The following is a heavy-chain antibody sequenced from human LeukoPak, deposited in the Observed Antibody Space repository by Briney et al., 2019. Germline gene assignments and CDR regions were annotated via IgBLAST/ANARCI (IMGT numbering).Heavy chain of an antibody. Sequence: GGSLRLSCAASGFTFTNYAMSWIRQAPGKGLDWVSAISGGGEDTYYPNSMKGRFTISRDNSKNTLYLQMNSLGAEDTAIYYCAKPRAMTTGVGRYFDLWGRGTLVTVSS. CDR1: GFTFTNYA. V-gene: IGHV3-23*01. CDR3: AKPRAMTTGVGRYFDL. D-gene: IGHD1-1*01. CDR2: ISGGGEDT. J-gene: IGHJ2*01.